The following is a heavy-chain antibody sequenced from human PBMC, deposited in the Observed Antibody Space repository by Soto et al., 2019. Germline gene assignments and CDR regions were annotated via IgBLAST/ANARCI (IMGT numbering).Heavy chain of an antibody. CDR1: GFTFSSYS. CDR3: AGHYGDPYYYYYGMDV. D-gene: IGHD4-17*01. CDR2: ISSSSSYI. V-gene: IGHV3-21*01. J-gene: IGHJ6*02. Sequence: EVQLVESGGGLVKPGGPLRLSCAASGFTFSSYSMNWVRQAPGKGLEWVSSISSSSSYIYYADSVKGRFTISSDNAKNSLYLQMNSLRAEDTAVYYCAGHYGDPYYYYYGMDVWGQGTTVTVSS.